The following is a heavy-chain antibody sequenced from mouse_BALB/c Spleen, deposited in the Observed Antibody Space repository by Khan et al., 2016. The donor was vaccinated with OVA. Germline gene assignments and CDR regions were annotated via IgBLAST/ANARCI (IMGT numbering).Heavy chain of an antibody. J-gene: IGHJ4*01. CDR1: GFSLTDYA. CDR3: ARDPPYYSMDY. Sequence: QIQLVQSGPGLVAPSQSLSITCTVSGFSLTDYAVSWIRQPPGKGLEWLGVIWVSGSKYYNSVLKPRLSISKDNSKSQVFLKMDSLQTDDTAMYFCARDPPYYSMDYWGQGTSGTVSS. CDR2: IWVSGSK. V-gene: IGHV2-6-5*01.